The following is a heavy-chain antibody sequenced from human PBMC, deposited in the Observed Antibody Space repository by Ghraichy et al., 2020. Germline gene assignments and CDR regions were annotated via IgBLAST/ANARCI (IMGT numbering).Heavy chain of an antibody. D-gene: IGHD3-22*01. CDR3: ARFTTRPNYDSSGYLGRAASYYFDY. CDR1: GGSFSGYY. V-gene: IGHV4-34*01. J-gene: IGHJ4*02. CDR2: INHSGST. Sequence: SETLSLTCAVYGGSFSGYYWSWIRQPPGKGLEWIGEINHSGSTNYNPSLKSRVTISVDTSKNQFSLKLSSVTAADTAVYYCARFTTRPNYDSSGYLGRAASYYFDYWGQGTLVTVSS.